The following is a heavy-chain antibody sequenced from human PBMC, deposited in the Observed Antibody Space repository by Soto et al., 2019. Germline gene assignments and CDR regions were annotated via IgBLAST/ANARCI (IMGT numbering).Heavy chain of an antibody. Sequence: QVQLVESGGGVVQPGRSLRLSCAASGFTFSSYAMHWVRQAPGKGLEWVAVISYDGSNKYYADSVKGRFTISRDNSKNTLYLQMNSLRAEDTAVYYCARADYYDSSGPGGDWGQGTLVTVSS. J-gene: IGHJ4*02. CDR3: ARADYYDSSGPGGD. D-gene: IGHD3-22*01. CDR1: GFTFSSYA. CDR2: ISYDGSNK. V-gene: IGHV3-30-3*01.